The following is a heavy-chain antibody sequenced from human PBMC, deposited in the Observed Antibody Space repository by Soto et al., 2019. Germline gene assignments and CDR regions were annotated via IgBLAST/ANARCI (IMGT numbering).Heavy chain of an antibody. CDR3: ARGAYNDYSHWFDP. CDR1: GYSFTRHD. Sequence: QVQLVQSGAEVRKPGASVRVSCKATGYSFTRHDINWLRQAAGQGLAWMGWMNPNSGNAVYAPKFQGRVTMTRNTSITTAYIEVTSLKSEDTAVYFCARGAYNDYSHWFDPWGQGTLVTVSS. CDR2: MNPNSGNA. J-gene: IGHJ5*02. V-gene: IGHV1-8*01. D-gene: IGHD4-4*01.